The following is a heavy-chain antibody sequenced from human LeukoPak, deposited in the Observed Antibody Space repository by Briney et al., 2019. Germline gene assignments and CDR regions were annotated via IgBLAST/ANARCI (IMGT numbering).Heavy chain of an antibody. CDR2: ITTSSTYT. D-gene: IGHD1-26*01. J-gene: IGHJ6*03. V-gene: IGHV3-21*01. CDR3: ARDPYSGTYGNTYYYYMDV. Sequence: GGSLRLSCEASGFSFSSYNMDWVRQTPGRGLEWISSITTSSTYTFYADSVKGRFTISRDNARNSLYLQMNSLRVEDTAVYYCARDPYSGTYGNTYYYYMDVWGKGTTVTISS. CDR1: GFSFSSYN.